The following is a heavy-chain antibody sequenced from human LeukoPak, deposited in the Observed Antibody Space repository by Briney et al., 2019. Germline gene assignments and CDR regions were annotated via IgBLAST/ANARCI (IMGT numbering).Heavy chain of an antibody. CDR2: IWYDGSNK. J-gene: IGHJ4*02. Sequence: PGRSLRLSCAASGFRFSSYGMQWVRQAPGRGRERVAVIWYDGSNKYYADSVKGRFTISRDNSKNTLYLQMNSLRAEDTAVYYCARRLEYSGSKGVFDYWGQGTLVTVSS. CDR1: GFRFSSYG. CDR3: ARRLEYSGSKGVFDY. V-gene: IGHV3-33*01. D-gene: IGHD1-26*01.